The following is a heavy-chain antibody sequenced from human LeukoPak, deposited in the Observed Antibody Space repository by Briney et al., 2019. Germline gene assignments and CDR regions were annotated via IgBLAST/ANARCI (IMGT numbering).Heavy chain of an antibody. D-gene: IGHD5-18*01. V-gene: IGHV4-39*07. CDR2: IYYSGST. Sequence: PSETLSLTCTVSGGSISSSSYYWGWIRQPPGKGLEWIGSIYYSGSTYYNPSLKSRVTISVDTSKNQFSLKLSSVTAADTAVYYCARESLDQDTAMVGRYYYYMDVWGKGTTVTVSS. J-gene: IGHJ6*03. CDR3: ARESLDQDTAMVGRYYYYMDV. CDR1: GGSISSSSYY.